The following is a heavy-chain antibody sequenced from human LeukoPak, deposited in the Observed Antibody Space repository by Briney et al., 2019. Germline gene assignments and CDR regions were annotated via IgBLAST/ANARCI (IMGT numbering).Heavy chain of an antibody. CDR1: GGSISSSNW. J-gene: IGHJ4*02. D-gene: IGHD6-19*01. Sequence: SETLSLTCAVSGGSISSSNWWSWVRQPPGKGLEWIGEIYHSGGTNYNPSLKSRGTLSVDKSKKQCSMKLSSVTAPSTAVYYCARRSIAVAVDYWGQGTLVTGSS. CDR3: ARRSIAVAVDY. V-gene: IGHV4-4*02. CDR2: IYHSGGT.